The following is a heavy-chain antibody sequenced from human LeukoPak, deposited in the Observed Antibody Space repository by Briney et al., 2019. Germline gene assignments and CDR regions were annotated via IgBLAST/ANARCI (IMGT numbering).Heavy chain of an antibody. Sequence: GGSLRLSCAASGFTFSSYWMTWVRQAPGKGLEWVANIKQDGSEKYYVDSVKGRFTISRDNSKNTLYLQMNSLRAEDTAVYYCAKDYYDSYFDYWGQGTLVTVSS. CDR3: AKDYYDSYFDY. J-gene: IGHJ4*02. D-gene: IGHD3-22*01. CDR1: GFTFSSYW. CDR2: IKQDGSEK. V-gene: IGHV3-7*03.